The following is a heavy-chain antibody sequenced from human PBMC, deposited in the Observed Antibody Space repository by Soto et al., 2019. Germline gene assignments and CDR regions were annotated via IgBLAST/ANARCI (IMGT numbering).Heavy chain of an antibody. CDR2: VKDGGST. CDR3: ARGQEGIVATH. D-gene: IGHD5-12*01. CDR1: GGSLTGYY. Sequence: QVQLQQWGAGLLKPSETLSLTCTVNGGSLTGYYWSWIRQPPGKGLEWIGEVKDGGSTNYSPSLRGPVPISADTAKNHFSLRLNSVTAADTAVYFCARGQEGIVATHWDQGALVTVSS. V-gene: IGHV4-34*01. J-gene: IGHJ4*02.